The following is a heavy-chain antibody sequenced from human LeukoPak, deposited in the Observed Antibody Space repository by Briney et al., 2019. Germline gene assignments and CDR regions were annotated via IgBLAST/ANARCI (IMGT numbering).Heavy chain of an antibody. V-gene: IGHV3-7*01. CDR3: ARDTGFHNYGSA. J-gene: IGHJ5*02. D-gene: IGHD3-10*01. CDR2: IALDGSAK. CDR1: GFTFSNFW. Sequence: PGGSLRLSCAASGFTFSNFWMSWVRQAPGKGLEWVANIALDGSAKFYQDSVKGRFTISRDNAKNSLYLQMNNLRAEDTAVYYCARDTGFHNYGSAWGQGTLVTVSS.